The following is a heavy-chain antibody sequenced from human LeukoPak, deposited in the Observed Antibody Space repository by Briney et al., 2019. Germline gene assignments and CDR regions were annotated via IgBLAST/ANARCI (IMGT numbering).Heavy chain of an antibody. CDR3: ASTPPLRGYSYGYGDY. CDR2: IYYSGST. J-gene: IGHJ4*02. Sequence: PSETLSLTCTVSGGSISSYYWSWIRQPPGKGLEWIGYIYYSGSTNYNPSLKSRVTISVDTSKNQFSLKLSSVTAADTAVYYCASTPPLRGYSYGYGDYWGQGTLVTVSS. V-gene: IGHV4-59*12. D-gene: IGHD5-18*01. CDR1: GGSISSYY.